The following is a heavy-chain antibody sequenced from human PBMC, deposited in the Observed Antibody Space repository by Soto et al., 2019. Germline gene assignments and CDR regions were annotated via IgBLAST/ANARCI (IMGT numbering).Heavy chain of an antibody. D-gene: IGHD6-19*01. CDR1: GFTFSSYW. J-gene: IGHJ4*02. CDR3: ARGPILGQWPPRGFDF. Sequence: EVHLVESGGGLVQPGGSLRLSCAASGFTFSSYWMHWVRQAPGKGLEWVSLISATGGSTYFADSVQGRFTISRDNSKSRLYMQMNSLRAEDTAVYYCARGPILGQWPPRGFDFWGQGTLVTVSS. V-gene: IGHV3-23*04. CDR2: ISATGGST.